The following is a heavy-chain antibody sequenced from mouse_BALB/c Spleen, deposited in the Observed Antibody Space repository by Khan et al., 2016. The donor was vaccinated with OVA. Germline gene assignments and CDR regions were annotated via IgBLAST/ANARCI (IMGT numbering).Heavy chain of an antibody. Sequence: QVQLKESGPGLVAPSQSLSITCTVYGYSLTRYGVHWVRQPPGKGLEWLGLIWAGGSTNYNWALMSRLSISIDNSKSIVFLIMNSLQTDDTALYYCARSKYHARYWGQGTTLTVSS. CDR1: GYSLTRYG. V-gene: IGHV2-9*02. CDR2: IWAGGST. CDR3: ARSKYHARY. J-gene: IGHJ2*01. D-gene: IGHD3-3*01.